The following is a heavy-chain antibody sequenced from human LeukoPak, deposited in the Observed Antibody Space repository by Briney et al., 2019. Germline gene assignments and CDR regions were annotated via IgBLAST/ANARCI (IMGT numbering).Heavy chain of an antibody. CDR3: ARHRLEGDTFDI. CDR2: RYYSGDN. V-gene: IGHV4-39*01. D-gene: IGHD3-3*01. Sequence: WVRQAPGKGLEWIGSRYYSGDNYYSPSLKSRVTISVDTSRNEFALKLNSVTAADTAVYFCARHRLEGDTFDIWGQGTKVTVSS. J-gene: IGHJ3*02.